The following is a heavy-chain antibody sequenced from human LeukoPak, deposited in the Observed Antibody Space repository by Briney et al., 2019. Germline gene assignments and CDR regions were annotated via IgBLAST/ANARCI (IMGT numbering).Heavy chain of an antibody. J-gene: IGHJ4*02. CDR2: ISSDGGNE. Sequence: GGSLRLSCEVSGFTFRGFAMYWVRQAPGKGLEWVAFISSDGGNEYYTDSVRGRFTISRDNSKNTLYLQMSGLRGEDTAVYYCARNCTTANCPRSWGQGTLVTVSS. D-gene: IGHD2-8*01. CDR1: GFTFRGFA. V-gene: IGHV3-30-3*01. CDR3: ARNCTTANCPRS.